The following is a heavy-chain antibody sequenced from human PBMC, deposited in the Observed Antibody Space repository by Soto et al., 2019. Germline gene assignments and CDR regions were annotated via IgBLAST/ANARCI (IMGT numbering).Heavy chain of an antibody. CDR3: VKGSCSDRPYLHSF. CDR2: ISGSSGST. CDR1: GFTFSNYV. V-gene: IGHV3-23*01. D-gene: IGHD6-25*01. Sequence: PGGSLRLCCAAPGFTFSNYVMCWVRQAPGKGLEWVSAISGSSGSTYYADSVQGRFTTSRDNSKNTLYLQMNSLRAEDTATYYCVKGSCSDRPYLHSFRGQGSLVTVSS. J-gene: IGHJ1*01.